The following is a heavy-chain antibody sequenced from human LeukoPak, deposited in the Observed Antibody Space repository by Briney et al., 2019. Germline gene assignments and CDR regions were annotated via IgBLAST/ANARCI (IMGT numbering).Heavy chain of an antibody. D-gene: IGHD1-26*01. CDR1: GGSISSYY. J-gene: IGHJ6*02. CDR3: ARLVGATFALYGMDV. Sequence: ASETLSLTCTVSGGSISSYYWSWIRQPPGKGLEWIGYIYYSGSTNYNPSLKSRVTISVDTSKNQFSLKLSSVTAADTAVYYCARLVGATFALYGMDVWGQGTTVTVSS. V-gene: IGHV4-59*08. CDR2: IYYSGST.